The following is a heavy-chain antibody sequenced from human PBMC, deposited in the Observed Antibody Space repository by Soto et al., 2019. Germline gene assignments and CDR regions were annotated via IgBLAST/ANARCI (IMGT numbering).Heavy chain of an antibody. CDR2: IYTSGST. V-gene: IGHV4-4*07. Sequence: SETLSLTCTVSGGSISSYYWSWIRQPAGKGLEWIGRIYTSGSTNYNPSLKSRVTMSVDTSKNQFSLKLSSVTAADTAVYYCARVGYCSGGSCLDYWGQGTLVTASS. J-gene: IGHJ4*02. CDR1: GGSISSYY. CDR3: ARVGYCSGGSCLDY. D-gene: IGHD2-15*01.